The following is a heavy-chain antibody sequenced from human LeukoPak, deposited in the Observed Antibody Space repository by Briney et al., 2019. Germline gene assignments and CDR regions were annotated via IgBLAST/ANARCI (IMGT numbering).Heavy chain of an antibody. Sequence: GGSLRLSCAASGFTFSSYGMHWVRQAPGKGLEWVAVISYDGSNTYYADSVKGRFTISRDNSKNTLYLQMNSLRAEDTALYYCAEDPFSCRSSGCHGIDYWGQGTLVTVSS. J-gene: IGHJ4*02. CDR3: AEDPFSCRSSGCHGIDY. CDR1: GFTFSSYG. CDR2: ISYDGSNT. V-gene: IGHV3-30*18. D-gene: IGHD6-19*01.